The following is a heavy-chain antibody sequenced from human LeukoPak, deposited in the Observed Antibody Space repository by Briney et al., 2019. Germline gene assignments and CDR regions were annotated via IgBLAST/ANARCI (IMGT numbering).Heavy chain of an antibody. CDR2: IYSGGST. V-gene: IGHV3-66*01. Sequence: GGSLRLSCAASGFTLSTYAMSWVRQAPGKGLEWVSVIYSGGSTYYADSVKGRFTISRDNSKNTLYLQMNSLRAEDTAVYYCARDIRGSSWYTFYYYYMDVWGKGTTVTVSS. CDR1: GFTLSTYA. J-gene: IGHJ6*03. CDR3: ARDIRGSSWYTFYYYYMDV. D-gene: IGHD6-13*01.